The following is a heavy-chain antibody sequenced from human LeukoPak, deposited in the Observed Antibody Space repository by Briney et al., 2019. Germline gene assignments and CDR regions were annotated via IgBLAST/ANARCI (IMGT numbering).Heavy chain of an antibody. CDR2: IKQGGSEI. CDR1: GFTFSSHW. Sequence: GGSLRLSCAGSGFTFSSHWMSWVRQAPGKGLEWVANIKQGGSEIYYVDSVKGRFIISRDNAKNSLYLQMNSLRAEDTAVYYCARGDWGPYYWGQGTLVTVSS. V-gene: IGHV3-7*01. CDR3: ARGDWGPYY. J-gene: IGHJ4*02. D-gene: IGHD7-27*01.